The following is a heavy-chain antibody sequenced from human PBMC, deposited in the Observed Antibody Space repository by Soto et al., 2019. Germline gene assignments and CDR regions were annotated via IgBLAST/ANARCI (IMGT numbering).Heavy chain of an antibody. Sequence: GGSLRLSCAACGFSFGTSGMNWVRQAPGKWVEWVSGTSGSGGTTYSADHVKGRFTTSRDNPKHKVYLQMNSLRAEDTAVYYCTKDLGYCSSTACYDFYAMDVSGQGPTVTVSS. CDR3: TKDLGYCSSTACYDFYAMDV. J-gene: IGHJ6*02. V-gene: IGHV3-23*01. CDR1: GFSFGTSG. D-gene: IGHD2-2*01. CDR2: TSGSGGTT.